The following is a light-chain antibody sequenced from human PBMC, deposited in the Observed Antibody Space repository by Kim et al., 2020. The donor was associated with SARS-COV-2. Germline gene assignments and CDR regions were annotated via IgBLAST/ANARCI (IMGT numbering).Light chain of an antibody. V-gene: IGLV6-57*03. CDR2: EDN. CDR3: QSSDSSNVV. CDR1: SGSFASNC. Sequence: GKTVTSSCTRSSGSFASNCVQWYQQRPGSAPTIVIYEDNQRPSGVPDRFSGSIDSSSNSASLTISGLKTEDEADYYCQSSDSSNVVFGGGTQLTVL. J-gene: IGLJ2*01.